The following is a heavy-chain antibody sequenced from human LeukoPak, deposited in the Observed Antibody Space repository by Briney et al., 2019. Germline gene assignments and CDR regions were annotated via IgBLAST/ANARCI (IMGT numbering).Heavy chain of an antibody. CDR2: ISSSSSYI. Sequence: PGGSLRLSCVASGFTFSSCSMNWVRQAPGKGLEWVSSISSSSSYIYYADSVKGRFTISRDNAKNSLYLQMNSLRAEDTAVYYCAKSRPAYSGYGSRYFDYWGQGTLVTVSS. CDR1: GFTFSSCS. CDR3: AKSRPAYSGYGSRYFDY. V-gene: IGHV3-21*01. J-gene: IGHJ4*02. D-gene: IGHD5-12*01.